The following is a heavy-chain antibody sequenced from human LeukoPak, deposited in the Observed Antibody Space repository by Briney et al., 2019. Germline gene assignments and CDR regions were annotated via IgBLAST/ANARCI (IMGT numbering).Heavy chain of an antibody. CDR1: GGSFSGYY. CDR2: INHSGST. Sequence: SETLSLTCAVYGGSFSGYYWSWIRQPPGKGLEWIGEINHSGSTNYNPSLKSRVTISVDTSKNQFYLKVNSVTAADTAVYYCARGVTVALRTSRGRYCHGGSCYCDWFDPWGQGTLVTVSS. D-gene: IGHD2-15*01. J-gene: IGHJ5*02. CDR3: ARGVTVALRTSRGRYCHGGSCYCDWFDP. V-gene: IGHV4-34*01.